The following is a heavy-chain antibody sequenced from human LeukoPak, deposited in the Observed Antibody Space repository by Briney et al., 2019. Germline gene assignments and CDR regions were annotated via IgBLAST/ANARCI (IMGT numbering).Heavy chain of an antibody. Sequence: GGSLRLSCAASGFTFSTYAMHWVRQAPGKGLEWVAIISYDGSNKYYADSVKGRFTISRDNSKNTLYLQMNSLRAEDTAVYYCARDLYGGGDFDYWGQGTLVTVSS. V-gene: IGHV3-30-3*01. CDR3: ARDLYGGGDFDY. CDR1: GFTFSTYA. J-gene: IGHJ4*02. D-gene: IGHD3-16*01. CDR2: ISYDGSNK.